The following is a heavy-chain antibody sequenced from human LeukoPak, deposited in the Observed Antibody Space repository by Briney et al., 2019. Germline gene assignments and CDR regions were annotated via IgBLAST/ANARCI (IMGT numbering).Heavy chain of an antibody. V-gene: IGHV3-30*02. CDR1: GFAFSSYG. CDR2: IRYDGSNK. J-gene: IGHJ4*02. D-gene: IGHD3-9*01. CDR3: AKDQSRYFDWLLAGEQQNHFDY. Sequence: GGSLRLSCAASGFAFSSYGIHSVRQAPGKGLEWVSVIRYDGSNKYYADSVKGRFTISRDNSKNTLYLQMNSLRAEDTAVYYCAKDQSRYFDWLLAGEQQNHFDYWGQGTLVTVSS.